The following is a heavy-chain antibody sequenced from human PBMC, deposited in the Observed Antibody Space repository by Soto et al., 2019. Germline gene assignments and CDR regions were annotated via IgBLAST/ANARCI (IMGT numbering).Heavy chain of an antibody. D-gene: IGHD2-2*01. CDR2: ISWNSGSI. J-gene: IGHJ3*02. Sequence: GGSLRLSCAASGFTFDDYAMHWVRQAPGKGLEWVSGISWNSGSIGYADSVKGRFTISRDNAKNSLYLQMNSLRAEDTALYYCAKDLGYCSSTSCQNDAFDIWGQGTMVTVSS. CDR1: GFTFDDYA. CDR3: AKDLGYCSSTSCQNDAFDI. V-gene: IGHV3-9*01.